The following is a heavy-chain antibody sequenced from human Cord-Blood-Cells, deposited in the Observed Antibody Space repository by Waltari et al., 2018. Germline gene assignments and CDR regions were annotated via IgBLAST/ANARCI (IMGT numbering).Heavy chain of an antibody. CDR3: ASSYCGGDCYYFDY. D-gene: IGHD2-21*01. CDR1: GFTSSSYW. CDR2: INSDGSST. J-gene: IGHJ4*02. V-gene: IGHV3-74*01. Sequence: EVQLVESGGGLVQPGGSLRLSCAASGFTSSSYWMHWVRQAPGKGLVWVSRINSDGSSTSYADSVKGRFTISRDNAKNTLYLQMNSLRAEDTAVYYCASSYCGGDCYYFDYWGQGTLVTVSS.